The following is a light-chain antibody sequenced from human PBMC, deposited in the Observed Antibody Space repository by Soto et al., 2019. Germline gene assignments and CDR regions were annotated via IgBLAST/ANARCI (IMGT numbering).Light chain of an antibody. Sequence: DIQMTQSPSTLSASVGDRVTITCRASQSISSWLAWYQQKPGKAPKLLIYDASSLESGVPSRFSGSGSGTEFTLTISSLQPDGFATYYCQQYNSYPTTFGPGTKVDIK. CDR3: QQYNSYPTT. CDR2: DAS. J-gene: IGKJ3*01. V-gene: IGKV1-5*01. CDR1: QSISSW.